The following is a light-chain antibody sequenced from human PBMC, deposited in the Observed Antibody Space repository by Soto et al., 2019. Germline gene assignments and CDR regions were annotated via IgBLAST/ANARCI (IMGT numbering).Light chain of an antibody. CDR1: SSDVGGYNY. J-gene: IGLJ2*01. Sequence: QSALTQPASVSGSPGQSITISCTGTSSDVGGYNYVSWYQQHPGKAPKLMIYDVSNRPSGVSNRFSGSKSGNTASLTVSGLQAGDEADYYCSSYTSSGTPHVVFGGGTKLTVL. V-gene: IGLV2-14*01. CDR3: SSYTSSGTPHVV. CDR2: DVS.